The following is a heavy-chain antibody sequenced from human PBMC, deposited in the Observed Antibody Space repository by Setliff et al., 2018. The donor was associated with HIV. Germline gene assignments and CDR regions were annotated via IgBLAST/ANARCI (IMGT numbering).Heavy chain of an antibody. Sequence: PSETLSLTCAVYGGSFNGYYWSWIRQPPGKGLEWIGEINHSGSTNYNPSLKSRVTMSVDKSKNQFSLRLSSVTAADTAVYYCARVPRITMVRGVIITLSYFDYWGQGTLVTVSS. V-gene: IGHV4-34*01. CDR3: ARVPRITMVRGVIITLSYFDY. CDR1: GGSFNGYY. J-gene: IGHJ4*02. CDR2: INHSGST. D-gene: IGHD3-10*01.